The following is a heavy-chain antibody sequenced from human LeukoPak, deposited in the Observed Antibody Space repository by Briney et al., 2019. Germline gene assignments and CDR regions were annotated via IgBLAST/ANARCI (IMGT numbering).Heavy chain of an antibody. CDR2: MNPNSGNT. J-gene: IGHJ5*02. Sequence: ASVKVSCMASGYTFTTYDINWVRQATGQGLEWMGWMNPNSGNTGYTQKFQGRVTMTRNTSISTAYMGLSSLRSEDTAVYYCARGRGSGHKENWFDPWGQGTLVTVSS. CDR3: ARGRGSGHKENWFDP. V-gene: IGHV1-8*01. CDR1: GYTFTTYD. D-gene: IGHD6-19*01.